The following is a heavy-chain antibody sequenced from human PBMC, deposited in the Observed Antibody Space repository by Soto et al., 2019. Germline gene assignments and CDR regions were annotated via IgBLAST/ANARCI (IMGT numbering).Heavy chain of an antibody. V-gene: IGHV3-23*01. CDR3: ARCTVDTIVTSGWCHYLDP. Sequence: EVQLLDSGGGLVQPGGSLRLPCAALGFTFSSSAMSWVRQAPGKGREWVSAVSGSGGTTYYADSVRGRFTISRDNSKNTLYLQMNSLRAEDTAIYFCARCTVDTIVTSGWCHYLDPWGQGTLVTVSS. J-gene: IGHJ5*02. D-gene: IGHD6-19*01. CDR2: VSGSGGTT. CDR1: GFTFSSSA.